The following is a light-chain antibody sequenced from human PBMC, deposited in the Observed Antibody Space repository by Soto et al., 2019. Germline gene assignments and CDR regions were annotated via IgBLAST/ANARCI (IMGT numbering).Light chain of an antibody. CDR1: QSISSW. CDR2: KAS. V-gene: IGKV1-5*03. CDR3: QQYNSYSRT. Sequence: DIHMTQSPSTLSASVGDRVTITCRASQSISSWLAWYQQKPGKAPKVLIYKASGLQSGVPSRFSGSGSGTEFTLTISSLQPDDFATYYFQQYNSYSRTFGQGTKLEIK. J-gene: IGKJ2*01.